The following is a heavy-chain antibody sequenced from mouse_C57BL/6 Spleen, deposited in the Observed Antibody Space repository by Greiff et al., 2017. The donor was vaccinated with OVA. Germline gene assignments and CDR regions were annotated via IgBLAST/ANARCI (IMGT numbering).Heavy chain of an antibody. V-gene: IGHV1-52*01. CDR1: GYTFTSYW. D-gene: IGHD1-1*01. J-gene: IGHJ2*01. Sequence: QVKLQQPGAELVRPGSSVKLSCKASGYTFTSYWMHWVKQRPIQGLEWIGNIDPSDSETHYNQKFKDKATLTVDKSSSTAYMQLSSLTSEDSAVYYCARTLITTVVPYFDYWGQGTTLTVSS. CDR2: IDPSDSET. CDR3: ARTLITTVVPYFDY.